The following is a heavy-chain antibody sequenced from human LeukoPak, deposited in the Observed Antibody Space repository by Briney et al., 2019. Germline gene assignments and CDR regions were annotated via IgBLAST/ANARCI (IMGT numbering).Heavy chain of an antibody. CDR3: ARGHRRYSYGSFPDY. CDR2: INHSGST. J-gene: IGHJ4*02. D-gene: IGHD5-18*01. V-gene: IGHV4-34*01. CDR1: GGSFSGYY. Sequence: SETLSLTCAVYGGSFSGYYWSWIRQPPGNGLEWNGEINHSGSTNYNPSLKSRVTISVDTSKNQFSLKLSSVTAADTAVYYCARGHRRYSYGSFPDYWGQGTLVTVSS.